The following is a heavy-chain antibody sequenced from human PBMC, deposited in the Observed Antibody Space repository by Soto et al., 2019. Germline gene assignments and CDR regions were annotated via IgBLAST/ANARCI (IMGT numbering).Heavy chain of an antibody. V-gene: IGHV3-74*01. J-gene: IGHJ4*02. CDR2: MNSDGSTT. CDR1: GFTFDNHW. Sequence: PGGSLILSCAVSGFTFDNHWMHWVRQAPGKGLEWVSRMNSDGSTTDYADSVKGRFTVSRDNAKNTLYLEMNSLRAEDTAVYYCARESEDLTSNFDYWGQGTLVTVSS. CDR3: ARESEDLTSNFDY.